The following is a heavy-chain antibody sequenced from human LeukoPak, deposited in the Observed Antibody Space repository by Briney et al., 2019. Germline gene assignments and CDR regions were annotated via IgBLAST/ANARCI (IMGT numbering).Heavy chain of an antibody. CDR2: INPNSGGT. J-gene: IGHJ4*02. CDR3: ARDLEYCSSTSCSYYFGY. CDR1: GYTFTGYY. V-gene: IGHV1-2*02. Sequence: ASVKVSCKASGYTFTGYYMHWVRQAPGQGLEWMGWINPNSGGTNYAQKFQGRVTMTRDTSISTAYMELSRLRSDDTAVYYCARDLEYCSSTSCSYYFGYWGQGTLVTVSS. D-gene: IGHD2-2*01.